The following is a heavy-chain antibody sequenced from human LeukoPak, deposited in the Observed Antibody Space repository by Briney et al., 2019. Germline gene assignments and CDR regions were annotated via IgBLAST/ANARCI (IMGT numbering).Heavy chain of an antibody. J-gene: IGHJ5*02. Sequence: SETLSLTCAVYGGSFSGYYWRWIRQPPGKGLEWIGEINHSGSTNYNPSLKSRVTISVDASKNQFSLKLSSVTAADTAVYYCARKAPGWGYPNRGWFDPWGQGTLVTVSS. D-gene: IGHD1-14*01. CDR3: ARKAPGWGYPNRGWFDP. CDR1: GGSFSGYY. V-gene: IGHV4-34*01. CDR2: INHSGST.